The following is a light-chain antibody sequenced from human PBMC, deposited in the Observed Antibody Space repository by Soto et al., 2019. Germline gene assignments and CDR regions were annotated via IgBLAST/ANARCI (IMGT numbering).Light chain of an antibody. CDR1: SSDVGGYNY. Sequence: QSVLAQPRSVSGSPGQSVTISCTGTSSDVGGYNYVSWYQQHPGKAPKLMIYDVGKRPSGVPDRFSGSKSDNTASLTISGLQAEDEADYYCSSYTSSRTYVLGTGTKVTVL. V-gene: IGLV2-11*01. CDR3: SSYTSSRTYV. J-gene: IGLJ1*01. CDR2: DVG.